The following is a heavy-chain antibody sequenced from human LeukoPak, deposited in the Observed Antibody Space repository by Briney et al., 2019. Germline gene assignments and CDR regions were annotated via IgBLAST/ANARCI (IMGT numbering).Heavy chain of an antibody. Sequence: PSEPLSLTCTVSGGSISSFYWGWIRQPPGKGLEWIGYIDYSGTTNYHPSLKSRVIISVDTSKNQFSLRLSSVTAADTAVYYCARDSPIDSSGSYYYNMDVWGQGTPVAVSS. CDR3: ARDSPIDSSGSYYYNMDV. CDR1: GGSISSFY. D-gene: IGHD3-22*01. V-gene: IGHV4-59*01. J-gene: IGHJ6*02. CDR2: IDYSGTT.